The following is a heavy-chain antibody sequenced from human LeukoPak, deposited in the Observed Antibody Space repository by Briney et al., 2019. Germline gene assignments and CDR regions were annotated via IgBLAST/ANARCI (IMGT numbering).Heavy chain of an antibody. D-gene: IGHD3-9*01. J-gene: IGHJ4*02. CDR3: AKGSYYDILTGYYIYFDY. Sequence: PGGSLRLSCAASGFTFSSYAMSWVRQAPGKGLEWVSAISGSGGSTYYADSVKGRFTISRDNSKNTLYLQMNSLRAEDTAINFCAKGSYYDILTGYYIYFDYWGQGTLLTVSS. CDR1: GFTFSSYA. V-gene: IGHV3-23*01. CDR2: ISGSGGST.